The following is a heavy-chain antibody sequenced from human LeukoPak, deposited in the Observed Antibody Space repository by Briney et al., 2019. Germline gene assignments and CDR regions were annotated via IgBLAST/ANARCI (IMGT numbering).Heavy chain of an antibody. CDR2: IGWNSNTI. D-gene: IGHD6-6*01. Sequence: GRSLRLSCAASGFTFDDYALHWVRQAPGKGLEWVSGIGWNSNTIGYADSVKGRFTISRDNAKNSLYLQMNSLRAEDTALYYCAKDTYSTSLTGFDYWGQGTLVTVSS. CDR1: GFTFDDYA. CDR3: AKDTYSTSLTGFDY. J-gene: IGHJ4*02. V-gene: IGHV3-9*01.